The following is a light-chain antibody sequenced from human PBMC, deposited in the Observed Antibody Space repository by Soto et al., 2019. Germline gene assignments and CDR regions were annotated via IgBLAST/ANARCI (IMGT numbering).Light chain of an antibody. CDR1: QSLSSNY. Sequence: PGEIVTLSFRASQSLSSNYLAWYQQKPGQAPRLLIYGASGRATGIPDRFSGSGSGTDFTLTISRLEPEDFAVYFCQVRTNWSIAFGRGTRLEIK. J-gene: IGKJ5*01. CDR3: QVRTNWSIA. V-gene: IGKV3D-20*02. CDR2: GAS.